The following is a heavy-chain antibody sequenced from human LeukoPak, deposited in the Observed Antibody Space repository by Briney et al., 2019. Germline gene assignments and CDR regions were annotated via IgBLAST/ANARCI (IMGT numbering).Heavy chain of an antibody. J-gene: IGHJ4*02. D-gene: IGHD2-15*01. CDR3: ARVGYCSGGSCYPKPEDY. CDR2: IYYSGSI. Sequence: SSETLSLTCTVSGGSISRYYWNWIRQPPGKGLEWIGYIYYSGSINYNPSLKSRVTISVDTSKNQFSLKLSSVTTADTAVYYCARVGYCSGGSCYPKPEDYWGQGTLVTVSS. CDR1: GGSISRYY. V-gene: IGHV4-59*13.